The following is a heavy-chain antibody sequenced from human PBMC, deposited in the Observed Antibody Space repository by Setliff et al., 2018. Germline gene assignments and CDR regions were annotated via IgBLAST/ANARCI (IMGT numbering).Heavy chain of an antibody. D-gene: IGHD4-17*01. Sequence: SETLSLTCGVSGASITSGHYWGWIRQPPGKGLEWIGTIYHRGRTYYNPSLRSRVTMSLDTSKNQFSLRLSSVTAADTAVYFCARRPRTVTHFDYWGQGALVTVSS. J-gene: IGHJ4*02. CDR2: IYHRGRT. CDR1: GASITSGHY. CDR3: ARRPRTVTHFDY. V-gene: IGHV4-38-2*01.